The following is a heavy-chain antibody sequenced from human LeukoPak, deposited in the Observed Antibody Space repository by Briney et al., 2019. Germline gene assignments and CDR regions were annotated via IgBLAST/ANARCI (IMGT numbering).Heavy chain of an antibody. CDR3: AREQGAVAGDY. CDR2: IKQDGSEK. D-gene: IGHD6-19*01. J-gene: IGHJ4*02. V-gene: IGHV3-7*01. Sequence: GGSLRLSCAASGFTFSSYWMSWVRQAPGKGLEWVANIKQDGSEKYYVDSVKGRFTIFRDNAKNSLYLQMNSLRADDTAVYYCAREQGAVAGDYWGQGTLVTVSS. CDR1: GFTFSSYW.